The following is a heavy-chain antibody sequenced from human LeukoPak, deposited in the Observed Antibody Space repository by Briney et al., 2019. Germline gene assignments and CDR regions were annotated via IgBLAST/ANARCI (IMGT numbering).Heavy chain of an antibody. CDR1: GYTFTSYG. V-gene: IGHV1-18*01. Sequence: ASVKVSCKASGYTFTSYGISWVRQAPGQGLEWMGWISAYNGNTNYAQKLQGRVTMATDTSTSTAYMELRSLRSDDTAVYYCARTPNSGSYYAYYYYMDVWGKGTTVTISS. CDR2: ISAYNGNT. D-gene: IGHD1-26*01. J-gene: IGHJ6*03. CDR3: ARTPNSGSYYAYYYYMDV.